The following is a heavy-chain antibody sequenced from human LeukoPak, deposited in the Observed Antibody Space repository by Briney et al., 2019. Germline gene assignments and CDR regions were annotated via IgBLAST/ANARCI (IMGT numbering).Heavy chain of an antibody. J-gene: IGHJ4*02. CDR3: ARDQAVTPLSFFFDY. CDR2: IKQDGSEK. D-gene: IGHD4-17*01. V-gene: IGHV3-7*03. Sequence: PGGSLRLSCAASGFTFSSYWMSWVRQAPGKGLEGVANIKQDGSEKYYVDSVKGRFTISRDNAKNSLYLQMNSLRAEDTAVYYCARDQAVTPLSFFFDYWGQGTLVTVSS. CDR1: GFTFSSYW.